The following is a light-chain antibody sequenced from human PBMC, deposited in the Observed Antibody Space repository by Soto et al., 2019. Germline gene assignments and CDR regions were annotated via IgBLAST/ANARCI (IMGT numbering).Light chain of an antibody. CDR2: SDN. CDR1: SSNIGSNT. V-gene: IGLV1-44*01. CDR3: VAWDDTLNGYV. J-gene: IGLJ1*01. Sequence: QSVLTQSSSVSETPGQRVTISCSGSSSNIGSNTVNWYQQIPGTAPQLLMYSDNQRPSGVPDRFSGSKSGTSASLAISGPQSEDEADYYCVAWDDTLNGYVFGTGTKVTVL.